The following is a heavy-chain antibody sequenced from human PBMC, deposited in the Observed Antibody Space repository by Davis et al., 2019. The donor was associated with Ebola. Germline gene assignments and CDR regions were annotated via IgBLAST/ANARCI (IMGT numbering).Heavy chain of an antibody. CDR3: ARSGYCSGGSCLFQDYYYYGMDV. J-gene: IGHJ6*02. D-gene: IGHD2-15*01. CDR2: ISAYNGNT. V-gene: IGHV1-18*01. Sequence: ASVKVSCKASGGPFSSYAISWVRQAPGQGLEWMGWISAYNGNTNYAQKLQGRVTMTTDTSTSTAYMELRSLRSDDTAVYYCARSGYCSGGSCLFQDYYYYGMDVWGQGTTVTVSS. CDR1: GGPFSSYA.